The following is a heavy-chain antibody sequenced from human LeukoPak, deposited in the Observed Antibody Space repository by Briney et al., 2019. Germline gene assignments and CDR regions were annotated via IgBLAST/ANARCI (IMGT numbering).Heavy chain of an antibody. CDR3: AKDFVQDYYGSGSSFDY. CDR1: GFTFSSYG. D-gene: IGHD3-10*01. J-gene: IGHJ4*02. Sequence: GGSLRLSCAASGFTFSSYGMSWVRQAPGKGLEWVSAISGSGGSTYYADSVKGRFTISRDNSKNTLYLQMNSLRAEDTAVYYCAKDFVQDYYGSGSSFDYWGQGILVTVSS. CDR2: ISGSGGST. V-gene: IGHV3-23*01.